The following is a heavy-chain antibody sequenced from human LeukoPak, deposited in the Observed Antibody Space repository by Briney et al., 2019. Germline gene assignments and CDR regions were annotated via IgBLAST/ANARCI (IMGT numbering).Heavy chain of an antibody. CDR3: ARDGYSSSWSWFDP. D-gene: IGHD6-13*01. CDR2: ISSSSSYI. J-gene: IGHJ5*02. Sequence: GGSLRLSCAASGFTYSSYSMNWVRQAPGKGLEWVSSISSSSSYIYYADSVKGRFTISRDNAKNSLYLQMNSLRAEDTAVYYCARDGYSSSWSWFDPWGQGTLVIVSS. CDR1: GFTYSSYS. V-gene: IGHV3-21*01.